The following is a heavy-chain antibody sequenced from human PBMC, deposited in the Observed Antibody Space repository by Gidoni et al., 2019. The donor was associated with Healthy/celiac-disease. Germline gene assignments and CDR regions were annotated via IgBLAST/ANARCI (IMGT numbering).Heavy chain of an antibody. Sequence: QVQLQESGPGLVKLSQTLSLTCTVSGGSISSGSYYWSWIRQPAGKGLEWIGRIYTSGSTNYNPSLKSRVTISVDTSKNQFSLKLSSVTAADTAVYYCAREENGYSYAKWGYYYYGMDVWGQGTTVTVSS. CDR3: AREENGYSYAKWGYYYYGMDV. D-gene: IGHD5-18*01. CDR1: GGSISSGSYY. CDR2: IYTSGST. V-gene: IGHV4-61*02. J-gene: IGHJ6*02.